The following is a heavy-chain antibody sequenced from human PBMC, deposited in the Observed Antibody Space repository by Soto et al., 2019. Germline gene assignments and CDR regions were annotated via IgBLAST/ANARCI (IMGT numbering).Heavy chain of an antibody. Sequence: EVQLVESGGGLVQPGGSLRVSCAASGFTFSRFWLSWVRQAPGKGLEWVANIKEDGNVKYYVDSVRGRFTISRDNANNSLYLEMDSPRASDTAVYYCGIAYSDHLWGSYRFDYWGQGTLVTVSS. CDR2: IKEDGNVK. CDR1: GFTFSRFW. CDR3: GIAYSDHLWGSYRFDY. V-gene: IGHV3-7*01. D-gene: IGHD3-16*02. J-gene: IGHJ4*02.